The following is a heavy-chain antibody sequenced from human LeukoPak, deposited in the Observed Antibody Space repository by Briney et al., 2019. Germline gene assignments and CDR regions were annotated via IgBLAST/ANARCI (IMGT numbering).Heavy chain of an antibody. V-gene: IGHV4-38-2*02. Sequence: SETLSLTCTVSGYSISSGFYWGWIRQPPGKGLEWIGNVYHGGSSYFNPSLKSRVTISVDTSKNQFSLSLSSVTAADTAVYYCARRVGISDCFDYWGQGTLVTVPS. CDR3: ARRVGISDCFDY. D-gene: IGHD2-21*02. J-gene: IGHJ4*02. CDR1: GYSISSGFY. CDR2: VYHGGSS.